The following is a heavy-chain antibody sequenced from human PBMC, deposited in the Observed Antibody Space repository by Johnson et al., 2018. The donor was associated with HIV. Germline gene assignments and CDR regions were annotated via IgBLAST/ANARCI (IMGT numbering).Heavy chain of an antibody. CDR1: GLSFSRSW. CDR2: TNNAGSTT. V-gene: IGHV3-74*02. CDR3: ARVPVVIGGVRKAFDI. Sequence: VQLVESGGGLVKPGGSLRLSCAASGLSFSRSWMHWVRQAPGKGLVWVSRTNNAGSTTTYADSVKGRCTVSRDKVKNTLHRQMNSLRAEDTAVYYCARVPVVIGGVRKAFDIWGQGTMVTVSS. D-gene: IGHD3-16*01. J-gene: IGHJ3*02.